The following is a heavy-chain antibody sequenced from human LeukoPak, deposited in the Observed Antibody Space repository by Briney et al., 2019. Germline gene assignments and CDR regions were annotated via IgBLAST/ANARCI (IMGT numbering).Heavy chain of an antibody. CDR2: INWKGGWT. D-gene: IGHD3-22*01. CDR1: GFTYDDYG. J-gene: IGHJ4*02. CDR3: VSVIRGGIYDSSGYWFDY. Sequence: RGPLTHSFAGPGFTYDDYGMSGFRQAPCKGLEWVSGINWKGGWTGHEHSVKGRCTISRDNAKSSLYLQMNSLRTEDTGLYYCVSVIRGGIYDSSGYWFDYWGWGTLVSVSS. V-gene: IGHV3-20*03.